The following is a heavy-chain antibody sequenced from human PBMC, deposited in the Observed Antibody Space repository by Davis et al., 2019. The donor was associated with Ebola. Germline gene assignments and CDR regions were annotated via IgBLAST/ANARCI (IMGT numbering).Heavy chain of an antibody. J-gene: IGHJ5*02. V-gene: IGHV1-69*13. CDR2: IIPIFGTA. D-gene: IGHD3-3*01. CDR3: ASTWLRFLEWSGTWFDP. CDR1: GCTFSSYA. Sequence: SVKVSCKASGCTFSSYAISWVRQAPGQGLEWMGGIIPIFGTANYAQKFQGRVTITADESTSTAYMELNSLRAEDTAVYYCASTWLRFLEWSGTWFDPWGQGTLVTVSS.